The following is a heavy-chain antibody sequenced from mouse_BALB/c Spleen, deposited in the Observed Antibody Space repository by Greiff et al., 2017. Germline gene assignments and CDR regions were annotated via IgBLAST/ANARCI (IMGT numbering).Heavy chain of an antibody. CDR3: ARQTYGTMDY. V-gene: IGHV5-12-1*01. D-gene: IGHD2-10*02. CDR2: ISSGGGST. J-gene: IGHJ4*01. Sequence: EVKLMESGGGLVKPGGSLKLSCAASGFAFSSYDMSWVRQTPEKRLEWVAYISSGGGSTYYPDTVKGRFTISRDNAKNTLYLQMSSLKSEDTAMYYCARQTYGTMDYWGQGTSVTVSS. CDR1: GFAFSSYD.